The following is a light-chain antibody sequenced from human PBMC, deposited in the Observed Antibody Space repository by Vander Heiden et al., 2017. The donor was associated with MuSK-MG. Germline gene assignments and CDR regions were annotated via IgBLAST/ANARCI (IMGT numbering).Light chain of an antibody. CDR1: SSDVGGYNY. CDR3: SSYTSSSTLV. Sequence: QSALTQRASVSGSPGQSITIPCTGTSSDVGGYNYVSWYQQHPGKAPKLMIYDVSRRPSGVSNRFSGSKSGNTASLTISGLQAEDEADYYCSSYTSSSTLVFGGGTKLTVL. V-gene: IGLV2-14*01. CDR2: DVS. J-gene: IGLJ3*02.